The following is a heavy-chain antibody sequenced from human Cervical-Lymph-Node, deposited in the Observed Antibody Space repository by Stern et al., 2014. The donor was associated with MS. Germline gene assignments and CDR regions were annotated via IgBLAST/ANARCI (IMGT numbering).Heavy chain of an antibody. CDR1: GFSLSTSGMC. CDR3: ARTTLEDWYFDL. V-gene: IGHV2-70*13. CDR2: IDWDDEK. Sequence: QVTLRESGPALVEPTQTVTLTCTLSGFSLSTSGMCVSWIRQPPGKALEWLGLIDWDDEKYYSTSLKTRLTISKDTSNHQVALTMTNMDPVDTATYYCARTTLEDWYFDLWGRGTLVTVSS. J-gene: IGHJ2*01. D-gene: IGHD4-23*01.